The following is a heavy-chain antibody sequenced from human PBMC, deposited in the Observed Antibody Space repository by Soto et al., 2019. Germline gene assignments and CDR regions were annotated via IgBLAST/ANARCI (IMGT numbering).Heavy chain of an antibody. D-gene: IGHD3-9*01. J-gene: IGHJ4*02. CDR1: GFTFKDYA. Sequence: GGSLRLSCAGSGFTFKDYAMHWVRQAPGKGLEWVACISWNSVSIGYADSVKGRFTISRDDAKNSLYLQMNSLRTEDTALYYCAKGDFDILTGLDYWGRGTLVTVSS. V-gene: IGHV3-9*01. CDR2: ISWNSVSI. CDR3: AKGDFDILTGLDY.